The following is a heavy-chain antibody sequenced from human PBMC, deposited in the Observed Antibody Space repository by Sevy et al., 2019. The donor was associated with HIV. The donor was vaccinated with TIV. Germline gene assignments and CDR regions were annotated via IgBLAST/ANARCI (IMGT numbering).Heavy chain of an antibody. Sequence: GGSLRLSCPASGSTFSSYSMNWVRKAPGKGLEWVSSISSSGSSIYYADSVKGRFTISRDNAKNSLYLQMNSLRAEDTAVYYCAGGKSSGWYGPDYWGQGTRVTVSS. J-gene: IGHJ4*02. CDR1: GSTFSSYS. D-gene: IGHD6-19*01. CDR2: ISSSGSSI. V-gene: IGHV3-21*01. CDR3: AGGKSSGWYGPDY.